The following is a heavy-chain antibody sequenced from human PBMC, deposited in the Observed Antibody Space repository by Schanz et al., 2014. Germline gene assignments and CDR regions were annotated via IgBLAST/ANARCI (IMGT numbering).Heavy chain of an antibody. D-gene: IGHD2-2*02. J-gene: IGHJ6*03. CDR1: GYTLKNYG. CDR3: AGTYCSSTSCYTGYYYMDV. V-gene: IGHV1-69*10. Sequence: QAQLMQSGPELKRPGASVKVSCTASGYTLKNYGISWVRQAPGLGLEWMGWIIPILGIANYAQKFQGRVTITADKSTFTAYMDVSSLRSEDTAVYYCAGTYCSSTSCYTGYYYMDVWGKGTTVTVS. CDR2: IIPILGIA.